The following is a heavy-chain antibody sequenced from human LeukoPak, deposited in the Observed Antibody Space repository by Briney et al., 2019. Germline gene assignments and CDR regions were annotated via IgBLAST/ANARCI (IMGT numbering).Heavy chain of an antibody. CDR1: GFTFSSYA. D-gene: IGHD3-10*01. Sequence: PGRSLRLSCAASGFTFSSYAMHWVRQAPGKGLEWVAVISYDGSNKYYADSVKGRFTISRANSKNTLYLQMNSLRAEDTAVYYCACSVRFGELYHYYYYGMDVWGQGTTVTVSS. CDR3: ACSVRFGELYHYYYYGMDV. CDR2: ISYDGSNK. J-gene: IGHJ6*02. V-gene: IGHV3-30-3*01.